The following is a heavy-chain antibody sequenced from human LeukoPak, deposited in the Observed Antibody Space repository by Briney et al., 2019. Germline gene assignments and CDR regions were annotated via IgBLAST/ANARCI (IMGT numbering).Heavy chain of an antibody. J-gene: IGHJ4*02. V-gene: IGHV4-30-2*03. CDR3: ARHKISVAGTRDFDY. Sequence: SQTLSLTCTVSGGSISSGDYYWSWIRQPPGKGLEWIGSIYYSGSTYYNPSLKSRVTISVDTSKNQFSLKLSSVTAADTAVYYCARHKISVAGTRDFDYWGQGTLVTVSS. D-gene: IGHD6-19*01. CDR2: IYYSGST. CDR1: GGSISSGDYY.